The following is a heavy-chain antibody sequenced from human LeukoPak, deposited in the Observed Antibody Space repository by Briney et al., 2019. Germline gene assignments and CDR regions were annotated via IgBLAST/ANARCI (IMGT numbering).Heavy chain of an antibody. CDR3: ARDNSCGGDCFFFDY. CDR2: ISSSGSTI. Sequence: PGGSLRLSCAASGFTFSSYEMNWVRQAPGKGLEWVSYISSSGSTIYYADSVKGRFTISRDNAKNSLYLQMNSLRAEDTAVYYCARDNSCGGDCFFFDYWGQGTLVTVSS. V-gene: IGHV3-48*03. D-gene: IGHD2-21*02. CDR1: GFTFSSYE. J-gene: IGHJ4*02.